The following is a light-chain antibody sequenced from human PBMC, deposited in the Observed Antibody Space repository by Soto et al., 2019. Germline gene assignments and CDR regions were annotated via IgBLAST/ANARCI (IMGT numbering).Light chain of an antibody. J-gene: IGLJ1*01. CDR1: SSNIGAGYD. Sequence: QSVLTQPPSVSGAPGQRVTISCTGSSSNIGAGYDVHWYQQLPGTAPKLLIYGNSNRHSGVPDRFSGSKSGTSASLAITGLQAEDEADYYCQSYDSSLSRSVFGTGTKVTVL. V-gene: IGLV1-40*01. CDR3: QSYDSSLSRSV. CDR2: GNS.